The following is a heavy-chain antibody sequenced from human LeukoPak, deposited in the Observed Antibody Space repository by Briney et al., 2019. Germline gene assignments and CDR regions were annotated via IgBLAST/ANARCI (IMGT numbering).Heavy chain of an antibody. CDR2: IYTSGTT. CDR3: ARLYSSSYHFDY. J-gene: IGHJ4*02. CDR1: GGSISTYY. D-gene: IGHD6-6*01. Sequence: PSETLSLTCTVPGGSISTYYWSWIRQPAGKGLEWIGHIYTSGTTNYTPSLKSRVTMSVDTSKNQLSLKLNSVTAADTAVYYCARLYSSSYHFDYWGQGTLVTVSS. V-gene: IGHV4-4*07.